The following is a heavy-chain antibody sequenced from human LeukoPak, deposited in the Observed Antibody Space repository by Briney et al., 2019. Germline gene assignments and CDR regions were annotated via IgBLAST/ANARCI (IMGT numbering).Heavy chain of an antibody. CDR3: ARDWGGYCSGGNCYPGY. J-gene: IGHJ4*02. Sequence: PGGSLRLSCAASGFTVSTYSMKWVRQAPGKGLEWVSSISSSSSYIYYADSVKGRFTISRDNAKNSLYLQMNSLRAEDTAVYYCARDWGGYCSGGNCYPGYWGQGTLVTVSS. D-gene: IGHD2-15*01. V-gene: IGHV3-21*01. CDR2: ISSSSSYI. CDR1: GFTVSTYS.